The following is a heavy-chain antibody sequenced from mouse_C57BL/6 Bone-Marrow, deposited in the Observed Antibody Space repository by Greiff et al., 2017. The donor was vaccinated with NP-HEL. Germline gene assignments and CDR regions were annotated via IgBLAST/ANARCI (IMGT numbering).Heavy chain of an antibody. D-gene: IGHD1-3*01. Sequence: EVKLMESGGDLVKPGGSLKLSCAASGFTFSSYGMSWVRQTPDKRLEWVATISSGGSYTYYPDSVKGRFTISRDNAKNTLYLQMSSLKSEDTAMYYCARQDYKVYFDYWGQGTTLTVSS. V-gene: IGHV5-6*01. CDR1: GFTFSSYG. J-gene: IGHJ2*01. CDR2: ISSGGSYT. CDR3: ARQDYKVYFDY.